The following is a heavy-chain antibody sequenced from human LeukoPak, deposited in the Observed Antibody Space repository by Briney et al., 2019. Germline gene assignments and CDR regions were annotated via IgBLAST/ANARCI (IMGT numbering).Heavy chain of an antibody. V-gene: IGHV3-74*01. J-gene: IGHJ4*02. Sequence: GGSLRLSCAASGSTFSRYWMHWVRQAPGKGLVWVSRVKSDGSDTIYADSVKGRFTISRDNAKNTLYLQMDSLRAEVTAVYYCTTGIGNYYYYWGQGTLVTVAS. CDR3: TTGIGNYYYY. D-gene: IGHD3-10*01. CDR2: VKSDGSDT. CDR1: GSTFSRYW.